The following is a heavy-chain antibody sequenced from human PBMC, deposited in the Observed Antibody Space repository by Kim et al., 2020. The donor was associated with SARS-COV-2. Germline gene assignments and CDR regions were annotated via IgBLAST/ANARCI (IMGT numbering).Heavy chain of an antibody. Sequence: GGSLRLSCAASGFTFSSYGMHWVRQAPGKGLEWVAVISYDGSNKYYADSVKGRFTISRDNSKHTLYLQMNSLRAEDTAVYYCAKEGAASYYYYSYMDFWG. CDR2: ISYDGSNK. J-gene: IGHJ6*03. D-gene: IGHD5-18*01. V-gene: IGHV3-30*18. CDR1: GFTFSSYG. CDR3: AKEGAASYYYYSYMDF.